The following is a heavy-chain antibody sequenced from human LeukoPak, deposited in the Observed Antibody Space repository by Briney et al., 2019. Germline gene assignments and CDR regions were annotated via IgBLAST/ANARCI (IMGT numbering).Heavy chain of an antibody. CDR1: GLTFSGYG. V-gene: IGHV3-20*01. D-gene: IGHD1-26*01. CDR2: INWKGGCT. CDR3: TRGVGRATYGVSGY. J-gene: IGHJ4*02. Sequence: GGSLRLSCAASGLTFSGYGMSWVRQVPGKGLELVSGINWKGGCTGYGVSVKCRFTISRDNAKNSLYLQMNSLRAEDTALYHCTRGVGRATYGVSGYWGQGTLVTVSS.